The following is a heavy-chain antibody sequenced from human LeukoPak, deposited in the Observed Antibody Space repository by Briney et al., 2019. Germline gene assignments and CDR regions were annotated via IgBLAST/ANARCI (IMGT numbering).Heavy chain of an antibody. D-gene: IGHD3-16*01. CDR1: GYSLTSRW. CDR3: GRHEAGYDYVWGSNPHYYGMDV. V-gene: IGHV5-51*01. J-gene: IGHJ6*02. CDR2: IHPGDSNT. Sequence: GESLKISCKGSGYSLTSRWIGWVRQVAGKGLEWMGTIHPGDSNTRYSPSFQGRVTMSADKSISTAYLQWSSLKASDTAMYYCGRHEAGYDYVWGSNPHYYGMDVWGQGTTVTVSS.